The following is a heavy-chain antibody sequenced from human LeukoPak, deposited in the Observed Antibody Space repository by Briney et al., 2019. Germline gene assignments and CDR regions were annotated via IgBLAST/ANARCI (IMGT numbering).Heavy chain of an antibody. D-gene: IGHD3-9*01. J-gene: IGHJ2*01. CDR3: ARAKVSGYPTYWYFDL. CDR2: IFTVFGTT. CDR1: GDTFSRYA. V-gene: IGHV1-69*06. Sequence: GASVKVSCKASGDTFSRYALSWVRQAPGQGREWMGGIFTVFGTTHYAKDLQGRVTITADKSTNTVYMELTSLRSEDTAIYYCARAKVSGYPTYWYFDLWGRGTLVTVSS.